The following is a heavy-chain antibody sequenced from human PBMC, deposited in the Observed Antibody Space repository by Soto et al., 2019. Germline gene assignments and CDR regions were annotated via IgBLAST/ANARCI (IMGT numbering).Heavy chain of an antibody. CDR1: GVSITTTSYY. CDR2: VYFSGTT. V-gene: IGHV4-39*01. CDR3: ARHGSY. Sequence: PSETLSLTCTVSGVSITTTSYYWGWIRQPPGKDLEWIGSVYFSGTTYYNPSLKSRVTISVDTSKNHFSLRLSSVTAADTAIYYCARHGSYWGQGTLVTVSS. J-gene: IGHJ4*02.